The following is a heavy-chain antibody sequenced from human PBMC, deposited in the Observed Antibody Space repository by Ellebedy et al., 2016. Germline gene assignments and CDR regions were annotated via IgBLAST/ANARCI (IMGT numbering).Heavy chain of an antibody. V-gene: IGHV1-69*04. D-gene: IGHD2-15*01. J-gene: IGHJ3*02. CDR2: IIPILGIA. Sequence: ASVKVSCKASGGTFSSYAISWVRQAPGQGLEWMGRIIPILGIANYAQKFQGRVTITADKSTSTAYMELSSLRSEDTAVYYCARALEAEVVVHTSDAFDIWGQGTMVTVSS. CDR3: ARALEAEVVVHTSDAFDI. CDR1: GGTFSSYA.